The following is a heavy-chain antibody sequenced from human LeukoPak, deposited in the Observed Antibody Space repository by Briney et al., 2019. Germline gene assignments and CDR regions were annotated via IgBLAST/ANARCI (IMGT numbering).Heavy chain of an antibody. CDR1: GYTFTIYY. CDR2: INPSGGST. J-gene: IGHJ4*02. CDR3: ARGSITEPDY. D-gene: IGHD5-12*01. V-gene: IGHV1-46*01. Sequence: ASVKVSCKASGYTFTIYYMHWVRQAPGQGLEWMGIINPSGGSTTYAQKFQGRVTMTRDTSTRTVYMELSSLRSEDTAVYYCARGSITEPDYWGQGTLVTVSS.